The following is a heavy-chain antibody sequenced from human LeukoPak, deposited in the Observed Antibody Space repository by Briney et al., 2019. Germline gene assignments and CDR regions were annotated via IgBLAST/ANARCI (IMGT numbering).Heavy chain of an antibody. J-gene: IGHJ5*02. D-gene: IGHD4-17*01. CDR2: INPSGGST. CDR3: ARSVNNYGDCRNNWFDP. V-gene: IGHV1-46*01. Sequence: ASVKVSCKASGYTFTSYYMHWVRQAPGQGLEWMGIINPSGGSTSYAQKFQGRVTMTRDTSTSTVYMELSSLRSEDTAVYYCARSVNNYGDCRNNWFDPWGQGTLVTVSS. CDR1: GYTFTSYY.